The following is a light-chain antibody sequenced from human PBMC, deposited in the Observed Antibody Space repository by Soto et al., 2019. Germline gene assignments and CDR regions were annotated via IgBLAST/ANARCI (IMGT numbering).Light chain of an antibody. Sequence: DIQMTQSPSSLSASVGDRVTITCQASQDIINDLNWYQQQAGKAPRLLIDDVFNLETGVPSRFSGGGSETDFTLTISSLQVEDIATYYWQHYHNLMVTFGGGTKVEIK. V-gene: IGKV1-33*01. CDR2: DVF. CDR3: QHYHNLMVT. J-gene: IGKJ4*01. CDR1: QDIIND.